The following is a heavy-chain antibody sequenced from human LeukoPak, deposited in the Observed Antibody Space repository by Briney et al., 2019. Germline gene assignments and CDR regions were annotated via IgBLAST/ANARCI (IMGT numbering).Heavy chain of an antibody. CDR1: GFTFSTYE. CDR3: AREDDYTSGWTSFDY. J-gene: IGHJ4*02. CDR2: ISSDGVST. V-gene: IGHV3-64*01. Sequence: PGGSLRLSCAAAGFTFSTYEMYWVRQAPGEGLGYVSVISSDGVSTYYANSVKGRFTISRDNSKNTLYLQMGSLRPEDMAVYYCAREDDYTSGWTSFDYWGQGTLVTVSS. D-gene: IGHD6-19*01.